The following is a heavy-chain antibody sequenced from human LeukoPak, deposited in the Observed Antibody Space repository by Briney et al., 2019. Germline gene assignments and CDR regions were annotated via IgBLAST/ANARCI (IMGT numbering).Heavy chain of an antibody. V-gene: IGHV4-4*02. CDR3: ASARWDY. Sequence: ASGTLSLTCTVSGDSVISSHWWSWVRQPPGKGLEWIGEIYHSGSTNYNPSLKSRVTVSIDKSKNQFSLNLSSVTAADTAVYYCASARWDYWGQGHLVTVSS. J-gene: IGHJ4*02. CDR2: IYHSGST. CDR1: GDSVISSHW. D-gene: IGHD5-24*01.